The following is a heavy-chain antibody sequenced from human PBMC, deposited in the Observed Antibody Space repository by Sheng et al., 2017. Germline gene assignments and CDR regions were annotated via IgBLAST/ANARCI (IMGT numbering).Heavy chain of an antibody. Sequence: QLQLQESGPGLVKPSETLSLTCTVSGGSISSSSYYWGWIRQPPGKGLEWIGSIYYSGSTYYNPSLKSRVTISVDTSKNQFSLKLSSVTAADTAVYYCARAPNDSYFDYWAREPWSPSPQ. CDR3: ARAPNDSYFDY. V-gene: IGHV4-39*07. D-gene: IGHD3-9*01. CDR1: GGSISSSSYY. J-gene: IGHJ4*02. CDR2: IYYSGST.